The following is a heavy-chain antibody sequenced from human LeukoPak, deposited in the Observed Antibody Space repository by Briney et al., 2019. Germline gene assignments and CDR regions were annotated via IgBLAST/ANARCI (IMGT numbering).Heavy chain of an antibody. J-gene: IGHJ5*02. CDR1: GGSISSYY. Sequence: ASETLSLTCTVSGGSISSYYWSWIRQPPGKGLEWIGYIYYSGSTNYNPSLKNRVTISVDTSKNQFSLKLSSVTAADTAVYYCARLRYYYDSSGSHGWWFDPWGQGTLVTVSS. V-gene: IGHV4-59*08. CDR3: ARLRYYYDSSGSHGWWFDP. D-gene: IGHD3-22*01. CDR2: IYYSGST.